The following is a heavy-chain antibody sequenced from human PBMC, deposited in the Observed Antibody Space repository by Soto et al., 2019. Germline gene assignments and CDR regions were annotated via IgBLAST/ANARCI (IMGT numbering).Heavy chain of an antibody. CDR3: AKGQIVATGRGYYGMDV. V-gene: IGHV3-30*18. CDR2: ISYDGSDK. D-gene: IGHD5-12*01. Sequence: ESGGGVVQPGRSVRLSCAASGFTFSRYGMHWVRQAPGKGLEWVTVISYDGSDKYYADSVKGRFTISRDNSKNTLYLHMNSLRVEDTAIYYCAKGQIVATGRGYYGMDVWGQGTTFTVSS. CDR1: GFTFSRYG. J-gene: IGHJ6*02.